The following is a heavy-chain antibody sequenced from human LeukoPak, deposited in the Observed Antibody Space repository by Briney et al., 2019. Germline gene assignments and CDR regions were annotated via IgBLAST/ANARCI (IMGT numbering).Heavy chain of an antibody. D-gene: IGHD3-10*01. V-gene: IGHV2-5*01. Sequence: SGPTLVKTTQTLTLTCTFSGFSLRTSGVGVGWIRQPPGKALEWLALIYWNDDKRYSPSLKSRLTITKDTSKNQVVLTMTNMDPVDTATYYCAGLRLSWFDPWGQGTLVTVSS. CDR3: AGLRLSWFDP. CDR2: IYWNDDK. CDR1: GFSLRTSGVG. J-gene: IGHJ5*02.